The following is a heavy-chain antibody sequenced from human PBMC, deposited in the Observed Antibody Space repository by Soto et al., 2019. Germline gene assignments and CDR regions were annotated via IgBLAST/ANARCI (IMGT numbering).Heavy chain of an antibody. J-gene: IGHJ4*02. CDR1: GFTFSSYG. D-gene: IGHD1-26*01. Sequence: QVQLVESGGGVVQPGRSLRLSCAASGFTFSSYGMHWVRQAPGKGLEWVAVISYDGSNKYYADSVKGRFTISRDNSKNTLYLQMNSLRAEDTAVYYCAKDSEELLRKYYFDYWGQGTLVTFSS. V-gene: IGHV3-30*18. CDR2: ISYDGSNK. CDR3: AKDSEELLRKYYFDY.